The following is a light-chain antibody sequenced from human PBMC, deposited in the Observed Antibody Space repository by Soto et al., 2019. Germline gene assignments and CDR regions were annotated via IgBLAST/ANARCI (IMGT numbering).Light chain of an antibody. CDR2: DVS. J-gene: IGLJ7*01. CDR1: SSDVGCYKL. V-gene: IGLV2-14*03. Sequence: QSVLTQPASVSGSPGQSITISCTGTSSDVGCYKLVSWYQQHPGKAPKLMIYDVSNRPSGVSNRFSGSKSGNTASLTISGLQAEDEADYYCSSYTTSTTLIFGGGTQLTVL. CDR3: SSYTTSTTLI.